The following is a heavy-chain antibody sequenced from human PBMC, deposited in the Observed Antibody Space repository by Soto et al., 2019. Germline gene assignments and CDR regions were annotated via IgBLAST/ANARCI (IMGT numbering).Heavy chain of an antibody. CDR1: GGTFSSYA. Sequence: QVQLVQSGAEVKKPGSSVKVSCKASGGTFSSYAISWVRQAPGQGLEWMGGSIPILGTANYAQKFQGRVTITADESTSTAYMELSSLRSEETAVYYCARGDYDILTGPIDYWGQGSLVTVSS. CDR3: ARGDYDILTGPIDY. V-gene: IGHV1-69*01. J-gene: IGHJ4*02. CDR2: SIPILGTA. D-gene: IGHD3-9*01.